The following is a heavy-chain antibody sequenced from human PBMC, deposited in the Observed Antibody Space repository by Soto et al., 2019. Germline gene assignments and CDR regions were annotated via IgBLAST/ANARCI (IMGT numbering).Heavy chain of an antibody. V-gene: IGHV4-34*01. D-gene: IGHD3-3*01. J-gene: IGHJ5*02. CDR2: INHSGST. Sequence: PSETLSLTCAVYGGSFSGYYWSWIRQPPGKGLEWIGEINHSGSTNYNPSLKSRVTISVDTSKNQFSLKLSSVTAADTAVYYCARGVDFWSGYYFDPWGQGTLVT. CDR3: ARGVDFWSGYYFDP. CDR1: GGSFSGYY.